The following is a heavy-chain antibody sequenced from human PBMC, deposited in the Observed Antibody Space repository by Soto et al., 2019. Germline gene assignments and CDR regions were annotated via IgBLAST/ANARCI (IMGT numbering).Heavy chain of an antibody. CDR1: GYSFISHW. CDR2: IYPGDSDT. Sequence: GESLKISCDGSGYSFISHWIGWVRQMPGKGLEWMGIIYPGDSDTRYSPSFQGQVTISADKSISTAYLQWSSLKASDTAMYYCARHNGYNWNPDYYYFYYMDVWGKGTTVTVSS. D-gene: IGHD1-20*01. J-gene: IGHJ6*03. V-gene: IGHV5-51*01. CDR3: ARHNGYNWNPDYYYFYYMDV.